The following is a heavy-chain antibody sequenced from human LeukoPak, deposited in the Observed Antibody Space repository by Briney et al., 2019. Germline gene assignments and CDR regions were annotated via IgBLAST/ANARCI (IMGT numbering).Heavy chain of an antibody. CDR3: ARGLGAHYQLLAIDAFDI. D-gene: IGHD2-2*01. CDR1: GYTFTGYY. J-gene: IGHJ3*02. CDR2: INPNSGGT. Sequence: ASVKVSCKASGYTFTGYYMHWVRQAPGQGLEWMGWINPNSGGTNYAQKFQGRVTMTRDTSISTAYMELSRLRSDDTAVYYCARGLGAHYQLLAIDAFDIWGQGTMVTVSS. V-gene: IGHV1-2*02.